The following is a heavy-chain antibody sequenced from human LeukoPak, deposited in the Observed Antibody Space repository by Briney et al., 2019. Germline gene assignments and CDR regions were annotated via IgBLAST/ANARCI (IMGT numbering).Heavy chain of an antibody. CDR1: GFTFSRYG. Sequence: GGSLRLSCAASGFTFSRYGMHWVRQAPGKGLEWVAVASSDGDTTYYADSVKGRFTISKDNSRNTLYLQMNSLRAEDTAVYYCAKEGSTTFREDFDCWGQGTLVIVSS. J-gene: IGHJ4*02. D-gene: IGHD3-16*01. CDR3: AKEGSTTFREDFDC. V-gene: IGHV3-30*18. CDR2: ASSDGDTT.